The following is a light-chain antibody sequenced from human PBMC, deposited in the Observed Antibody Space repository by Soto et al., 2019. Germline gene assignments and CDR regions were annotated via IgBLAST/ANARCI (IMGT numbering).Light chain of an antibody. V-gene: IGKV3-15*01. CDR2: GAS. CDR3: QQYNNWPPYT. Sequence: EIVMTQSPATLSVSPGERATLSCRASQSVSSNLAWYQQKPGQAPRLLIYGASTRATGIPARWSGSGSGTEFTLTISSLQSEDFAVYYCQQYNNWPPYTFGPGTKLEIK. J-gene: IGKJ2*01. CDR1: QSVSSN.